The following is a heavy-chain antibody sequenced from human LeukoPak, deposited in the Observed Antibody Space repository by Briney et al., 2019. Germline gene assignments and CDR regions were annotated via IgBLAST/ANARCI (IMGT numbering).Heavy chain of an antibody. Sequence: SETLSLTCAVYGGSFSGYYWSWIRQPPKKGLEWIGEINHSGSTNYNPSLKSRVTISVDTSKNQFSLKLSSVTAADTAVYYCARSVQYQLPTMGYWGQGTLVTVSS. J-gene: IGHJ4*02. CDR2: INHSGST. V-gene: IGHV4-34*01. CDR3: ARSVQYQLPTMGY. CDR1: GGSFSGYY. D-gene: IGHD2-2*01.